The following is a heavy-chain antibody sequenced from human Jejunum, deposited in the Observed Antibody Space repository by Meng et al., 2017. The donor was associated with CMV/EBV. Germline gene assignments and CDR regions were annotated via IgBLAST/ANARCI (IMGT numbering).Heavy chain of an antibody. Sequence: SGGFIRTDNYFWGWIRQPPGKGLEWIGTSFYTGCTYYNPSLKSRVTMSVDTSKNQFSLKLNSVTAADTAVYYCARDSLYGGDPDFDYWGQGTLVTVSS. CDR1: GGFIRTDNYF. CDR3: ARDSLYGGDPDFDY. CDR2: SFYTGCT. D-gene: IGHD2-21*02. V-gene: IGHV4-39*07. J-gene: IGHJ4*02.